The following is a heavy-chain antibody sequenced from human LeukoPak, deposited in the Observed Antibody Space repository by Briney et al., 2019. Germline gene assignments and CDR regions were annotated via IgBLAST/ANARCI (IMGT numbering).Heavy chain of an antibody. CDR3: ARGRRIVAMLDY. CDR2: INHSGST. Sequence: PSETLSLTCTVSGGSISSYYWSWIRQPPGKGLEWIGEINHSGSTNYNPSLKSRVTISVDTSKNQFSLKLSSVTAADTAVYYCARGRRIVAMLDYWGQGTLVTVSS. D-gene: IGHD5-12*01. J-gene: IGHJ4*02. V-gene: IGHV4-34*01. CDR1: GGSISSYY.